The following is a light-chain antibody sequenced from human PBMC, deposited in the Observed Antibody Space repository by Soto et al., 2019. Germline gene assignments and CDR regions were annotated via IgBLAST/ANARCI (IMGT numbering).Light chain of an antibody. CDR1: QSLADTDGDTY. CDR2: KVS. Sequence: DVVLTQTSLSSPVALGQSASISCRSSQSLADTDGDTYLSWLHQRPGQPPRLLIYKVSNRFSGVPDRFSGSGAGTDFTLKISRVEAEDVGVYYCMQVTHVPHTFGQGTKLEIK. V-gene: IGKV2-24*01. CDR3: MQVTHVPHT. J-gene: IGKJ2*01.